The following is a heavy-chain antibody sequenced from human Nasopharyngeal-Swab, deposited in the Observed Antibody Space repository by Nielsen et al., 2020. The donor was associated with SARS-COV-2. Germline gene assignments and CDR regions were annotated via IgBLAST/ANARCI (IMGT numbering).Heavy chain of an antibody. CDR1: GFTFSSYW. Sequence: GGSLRLSCAASGFTFSSYWMSWVRQAPGKGLEWVANIKQDGSEKYYVDSVKGRFTISRDNAKNSLYLQMNGLRAEDTAVYYCARGARGFLLWYFDLWGRGTLVTVSS. V-gene: IGHV3-7*01. CDR3: ARGARGFLLWYFDL. D-gene: IGHD2-15*01. J-gene: IGHJ2*01. CDR2: IKQDGSEK.